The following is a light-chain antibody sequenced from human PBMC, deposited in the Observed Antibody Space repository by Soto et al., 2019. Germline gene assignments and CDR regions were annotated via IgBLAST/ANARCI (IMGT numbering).Light chain of an antibody. CDR1: QSVNSN. V-gene: IGKV3-15*01. Sequence: EKVMTQSPAALSVSPGERATLSCRASQSVNSNLAWYQQKPGQAPRLLLYGASTRATGIPARFSGSASGTEFTLTISSLQSEDSAVYYCQQYNDWPLTFGXGTKVDIK. J-gene: IGKJ4*01. CDR3: QQYNDWPLT. CDR2: GAS.